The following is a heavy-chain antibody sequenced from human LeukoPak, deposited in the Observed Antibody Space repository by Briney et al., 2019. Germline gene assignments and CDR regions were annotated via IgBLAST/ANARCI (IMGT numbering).Heavy chain of an antibody. V-gene: IGHV4-34*01. CDR3: ARGYSGYALPFDI. CDR2: INHSGST. CDR1: VGSFSGYY. D-gene: IGHD5-12*01. Sequence: SETLSLTCAVYVGSFSGYYWSWIRQPPGKGLECIGEINHSGSTNYNPSLKSRVTISVDTSKNQFSLKLSSVTAADTAVYYCARGYSGYALPFDIWGQGTMVTVSS. J-gene: IGHJ3*02.